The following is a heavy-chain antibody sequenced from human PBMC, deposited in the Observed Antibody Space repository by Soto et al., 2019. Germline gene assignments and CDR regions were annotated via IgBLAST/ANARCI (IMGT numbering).Heavy chain of an antibody. Sequence: EAQLLESGGGLVQPGGSLRLSCAASGFSFGTYYMAWVRQAPGKGLEWVSAISGNSIGRYYADSVKGRFTVSRDNSENTLYLQLNSVRAEDTALYYCAKDTGYSYGSLVSFDLWGQGTMVTVSS. D-gene: IGHD5-18*01. CDR2: ISGNSIGR. CDR3: AKDTGYSYGSLVSFDL. J-gene: IGHJ3*01. V-gene: IGHV3-23*01. CDR1: GFSFGTYY.